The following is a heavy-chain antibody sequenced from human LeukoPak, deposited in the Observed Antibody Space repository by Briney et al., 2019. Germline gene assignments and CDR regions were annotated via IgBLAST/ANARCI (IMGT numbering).Heavy chain of an antibody. D-gene: IGHD5-24*01. Sequence: GGSLRLSCKASGFSFSNYAMSWVRQAPARGPEWVSSLRGNGETFYADSVKGRCTLSRDDSRNTVYLQLNDLRAEDTAVYYCARDARRDGLHYWGQGTLVTVSS. V-gene: IGHV3-23*01. CDR1: GFSFSNYA. CDR2: LRGNGET. J-gene: IGHJ4*02. CDR3: ARDARRDGLHY.